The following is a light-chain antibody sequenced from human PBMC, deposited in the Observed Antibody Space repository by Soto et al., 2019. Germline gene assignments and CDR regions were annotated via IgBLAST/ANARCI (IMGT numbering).Light chain of an antibody. CDR3: QSYDSCLSANHV. Sequence: QPVLTQPPSVSGAPGQRVTIFCTGSSSNIGAGYDVHWYQQLPGTAPKLLIYGNSNRPSGVPDRFSGSKSGTSASLAITGLQAEDEADYYCQSYDSCLSANHVFGTGTKLTVL. CDR1: SSNIGAGYD. V-gene: IGLV1-40*01. CDR2: GNS. J-gene: IGLJ1*01.